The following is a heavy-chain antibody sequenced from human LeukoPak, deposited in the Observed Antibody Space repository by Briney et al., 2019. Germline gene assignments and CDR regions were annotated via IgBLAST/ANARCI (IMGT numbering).Heavy chain of an antibody. CDR1: GGSISSYY. J-gene: IGHJ1*01. D-gene: IGHD6-19*01. Sequence: SSETLSLTCTVSGGSISSYYWSWIRQPPGKGLEWIGYIYYSGSTNYNPSLKSRVTISVDTSKNQLSLKLSSVTAADTAVYYCARVENSGWYETKYFQHWGQGTLVTVSS. CDR2: IYYSGST. V-gene: IGHV4-59*01. CDR3: ARVENSGWYETKYFQH.